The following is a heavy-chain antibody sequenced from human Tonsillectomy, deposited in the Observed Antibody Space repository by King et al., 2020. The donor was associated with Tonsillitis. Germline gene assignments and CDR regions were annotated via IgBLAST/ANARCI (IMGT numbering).Heavy chain of an antibody. D-gene: IGHD4-17*01. V-gene: IGHV5-51*01. CDR3: ARHDGDHGDDS. Sequence: QLVQSRAEVKKPGESLKISCNGFGYNFANFWIAWVRQMPGKGLEWMGIIYPNDSHTIYSPSFQGQVTISVDKSINTAYLRWSSLKASDTAMYYCARHDGDHGDDSWGQGTLVTVSS. CDR2: IYPNDSHT. CDR1: GYNFANFW. J-gene: IGHJ4*02.